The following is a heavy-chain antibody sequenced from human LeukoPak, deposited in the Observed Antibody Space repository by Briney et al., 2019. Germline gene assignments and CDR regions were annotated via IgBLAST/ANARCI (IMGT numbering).Heavy chain of an antibody. CDR1: GGSISSSDYY. Sequence: SETLSLTCTVSGGSISSSDYYWGWIRQPPGKGLEWIGSVYYSGSTYYNPSLKSRVTISVDTSKNQFSLKLSSVTAADTAVYYCARSNFDWFSRAYFDYWGQGTLVTVSS. V-gene: IGHV4-39*01. CDR3: ARSNFDWFSRAYFDY. J-gene: IGHJ4*02. CDR2: VYYSGST. D-gene: IGHD3-9*01.